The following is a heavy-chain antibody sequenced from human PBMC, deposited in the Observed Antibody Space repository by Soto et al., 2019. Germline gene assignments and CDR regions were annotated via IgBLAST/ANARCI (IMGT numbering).Heavy chain of an antibody. CDR1: GFNCSSSG. Sequence: GASLRLSCEESGFNCSSSGIRWVRQAPGKGLEWVAIIWTDGSNESYADSVKGRFTISRDNSKNTVYLQVSNLRAEDTAVYFCARDQTDSGGYSGSRGQGTLGTISS. V-gene: IGHV3-33*01. D-gene: IGHD3-22*01. CDR3: ARDQTDSGGYSGS. CDR2: IWTDGSNE. J-gene: IGHJ4*02.